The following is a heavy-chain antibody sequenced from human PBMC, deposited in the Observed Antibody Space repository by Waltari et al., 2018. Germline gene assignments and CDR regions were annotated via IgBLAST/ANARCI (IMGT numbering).Heavy chain of an antibody. V-gene: IGHV1-69*02. CDR3: ARVRSGYDITNWFDP. J-gene: IGHJ5*02. CDR2: IIPSRGIA. D-gene: IGHD3-9*01. Sequence: QVQLVQSGAEVKKPGSSVKVSCKASGGTFSSYTISWVRQAPGQGREWMGRIIPSRGIANNAQKCQGRVTITADKSTSTAYMELSSLRCEDTAVYYCARVRSGYDITNWFDPWGQGTLVTVSS. CDR1: GGTFSSYT.